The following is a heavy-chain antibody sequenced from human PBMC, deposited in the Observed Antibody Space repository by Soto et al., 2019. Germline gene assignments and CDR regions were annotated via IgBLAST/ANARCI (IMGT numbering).Heavy chain of an antibody. CDR1: GFTFSSYS. CDR3: ARDLVREETANFDY. J-gene: IGHJ4*02. D-gene: IGHD2-2*01. Sequence: GGSLRLSCAASGFTFSSYSMNWVRQAPGKGLEWVSSISSSSSYIYYADSVKGRFTISRDNAKNSLYLQMNSLRAEDTAVYYCARDLVREETANFDYWGQGTLVTVSS. CDR2: ISSSSSYI. V-gene: IGHV3-21*01.